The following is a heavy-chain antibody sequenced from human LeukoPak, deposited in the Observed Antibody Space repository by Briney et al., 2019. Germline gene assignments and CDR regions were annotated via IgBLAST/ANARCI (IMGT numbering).Heavy chain of an antibody. V-gene: IGHV3-33*01. Sequence: PGGSLRLSCAASGFTFSSYGMHWVRQAPGKGLEWVAVIWYDGSNKYYADSVKDRFTISRDNSKNTLYLQMNSLRAEDTAVYYWARGMVGVREELSYGMDVWGQGPTVPVSS. J-gene: IGHJ6*02. CDR3: ARGMVGVREELSYGMDV. CDR1: GFTFSSYG. CDR2: IWYDGSNK. D-gene: IGHD3-10*01.